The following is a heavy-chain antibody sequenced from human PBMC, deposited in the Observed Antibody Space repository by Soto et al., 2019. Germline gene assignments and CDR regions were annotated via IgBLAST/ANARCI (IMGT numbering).Heavy chain of an antibody. CDR3: VKVRFWLRDFDY. Sequence: GWSLRLSCAASGFTFNNYAMTWVRQAPGKGLEWVSFISASGETTYYADSVEGRLTISRDNFKNTLYLQMNSLRAEDTAVYYCVKVRFWLRDFDYWGQVTLVTVSS. J-gene: IGHJ4*02. V-gene: IGHV3-23*01. CDR2: ISASGETT. D-gene: IGHD5-12*01. CDR1: GFTFNNYA.